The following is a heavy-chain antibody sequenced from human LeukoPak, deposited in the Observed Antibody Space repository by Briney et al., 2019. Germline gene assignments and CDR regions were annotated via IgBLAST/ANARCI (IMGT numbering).Heavy chain of an antibody. V-gene: IGHV3-7*01. CDR3: ARGKADRYCSSTSCRHYYYYGMDI. D-gene: IGHD2-2*01. CDR2: IKQDGSEK. Sequence: GGSLRLSCAVSGFTFSSYWMSWVRQAPGKGLEWVANIKQDGSEKYYVDSVKGRFTISRDNAKNSLYLQMNSLRAEDTAVYYCARGKADRYCSSTSCRHYYYYGMDIWGQGTTVTVSS. J-gene: IGHJ6*02. CDR1: GFTFSSYW.